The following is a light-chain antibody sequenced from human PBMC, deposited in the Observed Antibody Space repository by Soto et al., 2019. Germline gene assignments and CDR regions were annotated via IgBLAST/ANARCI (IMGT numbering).Light chain of an antibody. CDR2: AAS. V-gene: IGKV1-27*01. CDR1: QGIRNF. J-gene: IGKJ3*01. Sequence: DIQMTQSPTSLSASVGDRVTITCRASQGIRNFVAWYQQKPGKAPTLLIYAASTLQSGVPSRFSGSGSGTYFTLSSISLQPEDFATFSCQYYRSVPVFGPGTKVEIK. CDR3: QYYRSVPV.